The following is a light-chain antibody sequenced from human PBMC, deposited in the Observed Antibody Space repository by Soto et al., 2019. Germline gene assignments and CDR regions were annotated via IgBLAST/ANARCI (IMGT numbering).Light chain of an antibody. Sequence: RMAQSHSTPFASLGGRFTITSRASQSISSYLNWYQQKPGKAPKLLIYAASSLQSGVPSRFSGSGSGTDFTLTISSLQPEDFATYYCQQSYSTPGTFGQGTKVDI. CDR2: AAS. J-gene: IGKJ1*01. CDR3: QQSYSTPGT. V-gene: IGKV1-39*01. CDR1: QSISSY.